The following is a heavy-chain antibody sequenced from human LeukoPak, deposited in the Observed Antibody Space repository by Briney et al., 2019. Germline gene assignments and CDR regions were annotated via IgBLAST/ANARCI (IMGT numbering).Heavy chain of an antibody. CDR1: GGSITTYN. CDR3: ARRTPGPQLDEYVAYFFDH. CDR2: IYSSGAT. V-gene: IGHV4-4*09. Sequence: PSETLSLICTVSGGSITTYNWIWIRQTPGQALEWIGHIYSSGATKYNPSLKSRATILLDTSKNQLSLKLGSVSAADTAVYYCARRTPGPQLDEYVAYFFDHWGQGTQVTVSS. D-gene: IGHD2-2*01. J-gene: IGHJ4*02.